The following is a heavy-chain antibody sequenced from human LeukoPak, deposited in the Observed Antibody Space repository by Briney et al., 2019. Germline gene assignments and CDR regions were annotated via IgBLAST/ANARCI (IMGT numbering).Heavy chain of an antibody. D-gene: IGHD1-26*01. Sequence: SETLSLTCTVSGGSISSSSYYWGWIRQPPGKGLEWIGSIYYSGSTYYNPSLKSRVTISVDTSKNQFSLKLSSVTAADTAVYYCARETLVDYYYYYYMDVWGKGTTVTVSS. CDR1: GGSISSSSYY. V-gene: IGHV4-39*07. CDR3: ARETLVDYYYYYYMDV. CDR2: IYYSGST. J-gene: IGHJ6*03.